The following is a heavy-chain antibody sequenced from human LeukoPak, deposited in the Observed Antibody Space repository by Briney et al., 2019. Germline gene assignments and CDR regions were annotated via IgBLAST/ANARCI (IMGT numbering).Heavy chain of an antibody. CDR2: IWYDGSDK. D-gene: IGHD6-13*01. CDR3: ARVSGYSGTWYVDY. V-gene: IGHV3-33*01. J-gene: IGHJ4*02. CDR1: GFTFSSYG. Sequence: PGGSLRLSCAASGFTFSSYGMHWVRQAPGKGLEWVALIWYDGSDKYYADSVKGRFTISRDDSKNTLYLQMNSLRADDTAVYYCARVSGYSGTWYVDYWGQGTLVTVSS.